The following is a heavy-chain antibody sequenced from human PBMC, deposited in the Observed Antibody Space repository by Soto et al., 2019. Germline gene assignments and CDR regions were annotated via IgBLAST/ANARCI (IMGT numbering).Heavy chain of an antibody. Sequence: ASVKVSCKASGYTFTSYYMHWVRQAPGQGLEWMGIINPSGGSTSYAQKFQGRVTMTRDTSTSTVYMELSGLRSEDTAVYYCARASKLYCSSTSCTFDYWGQGTLVTVSS. J-gene: IGHJ4*02. CDR1: GYTFTSYY. CDR2: INPSGGST. V-gene: IGHV1-46*01. D-gene: IGHD2-2*01. CDR3: ARASKLYCSSTSCTFDY.